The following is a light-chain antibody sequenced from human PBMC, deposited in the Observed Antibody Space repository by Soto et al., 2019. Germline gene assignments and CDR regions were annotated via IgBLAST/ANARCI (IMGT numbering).Light chain of an antibody. V-gene: IGLV2-8*01. Sequence: QSALTQPPSASGSPGQSVTISCTGTSRDVGGYNYVSWYQQHPGKAPQLMIYGVTKRPSGVSDRFSGSKSGNTASLTVSGLQAEDEADYYCQVWDSSSDHLVFGGGTKLTVL. CDR2: GVT. CDR3: QVWDSSSDHLV. CDR1: SRDVGGYNY. J-gene: IGLJ3*02.